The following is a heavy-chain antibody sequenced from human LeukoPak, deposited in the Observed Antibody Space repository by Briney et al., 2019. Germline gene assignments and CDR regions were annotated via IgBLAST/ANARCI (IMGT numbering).Heavy chain of an antibody. V-gene: IGHV3-64D*06. CDR3: EIGIAVAAFDY. D-gene: IGHD6-19*01. Sequence: QPGGSLRLSCSASGFTFSSYAMHWVRQAPGKGLEYVSAISSNGGSTYYADSVKGRFTISRDNSKNTLYLQMSSLRAEDTAAYYCEIGIAVAAFDYWGQGTLVTVSS. CDR1: GFTFSSYA. J-gene: IGHJ4*02. CDR2: ISSNGGST.